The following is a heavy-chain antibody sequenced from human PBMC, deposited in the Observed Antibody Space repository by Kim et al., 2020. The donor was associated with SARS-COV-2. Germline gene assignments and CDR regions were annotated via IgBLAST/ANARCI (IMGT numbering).Heavy chain of an antibody. Sequence: SETLSLTCTVSGGSISSSSYYWGWIRQPPGKELEWIGSIYYSGGTYYNPSLKSRVTISVDTSKKQFSLKLSSVTAADTAVYYCVGNSSGYYYFDYWGQGTLVTVSS. CDR1: GGSISSSSYY. J-gene: IGHJ4*02. CDR3: VGNSSGYYYFDY. V-gene: IGHV4-39*01. CDR2: IYYSGGT. D-gene: IGHD3-22*01.